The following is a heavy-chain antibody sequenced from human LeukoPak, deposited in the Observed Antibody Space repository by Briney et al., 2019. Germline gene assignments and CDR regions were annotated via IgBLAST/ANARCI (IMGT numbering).Heavy chain of an antibody. CDR1: GFTFDDYA. D-gene: IGHD3-22*01. CDR3: AKSLYDSSGKPDV. CDR2: ISWDGDST. J-gene: IGHJ6*04. V-gene: IGHV3-43D*03. Sequence: GGSLRLSCAASGFTFDDYAMHWVRQAPGKGLEWVSLISWDGDSTYYADSVKGRFTISRDNSKNSLYLQMNSLRAEDTALYYCAKSLYDSSGKPDVWGKGTTVTVSS.